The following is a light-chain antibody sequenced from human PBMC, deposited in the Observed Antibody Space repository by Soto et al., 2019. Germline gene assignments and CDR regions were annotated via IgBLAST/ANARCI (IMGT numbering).Light chain of an antibody. J-gene: IGLJ2*01. CDR1: SSNIGSNT. CDR3: AAWDDSLNGPHVV. V-gene: IGLV1-44*01. Sequence: QSVLTQPPSASGTPGQRVTISCSGSSSNIGSNTVNWYQQLPGTAPKLLIYSNNQRPSGVHDRFSGSKSGTSASLAISGLQSEDEADYYCAAWDDSLNGPHVVFGGGTKVTVL. CDR2: SNN.